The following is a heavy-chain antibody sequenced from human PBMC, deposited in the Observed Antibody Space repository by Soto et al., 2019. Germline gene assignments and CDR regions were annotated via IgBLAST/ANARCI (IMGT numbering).Heavy chain of an antibody. D-gene: IGHD1-26*01. V-gene: IGHV3-9*01. CDR2: VTWNSGNI. CDR3: AKDRYGSLEGGMDV. Sequence: EVQLVESGGGLVQPGRSLRLSCAASGFIFDDFGMHWVRQAPGKGLEWVSGVTWNSGNIDYADSVKGRFTITRDNAKNSLYLQMTSLRGEDTALYYCAKDRYGSLEGGMDVWGQGTTVTVSS. J-gene: IGHJ6*02. CDR1: GFIFDDFG.